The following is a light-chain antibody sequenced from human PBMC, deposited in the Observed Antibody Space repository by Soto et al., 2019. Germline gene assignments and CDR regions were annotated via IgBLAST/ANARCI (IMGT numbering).Light chain of an antibody. Sequence: ELAWMPSPGTLSLSPGERATISWRASQSVNSNYLAWYQQKPGQAPRLLIYGASSRATGIPDRFSGSGSGTDFTLTISRLEPEDFAVYYCQQYGSSSWTFGQGTKVDI. V-gene: IGKV3-20*01. CDR1: QSVNSNY. CDR2: GAS. J-gene: IGKJ1*01. CDR3: QQYGSSSWT.